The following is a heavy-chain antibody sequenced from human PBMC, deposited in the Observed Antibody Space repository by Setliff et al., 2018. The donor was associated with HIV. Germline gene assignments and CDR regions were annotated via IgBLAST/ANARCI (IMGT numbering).Heavy chain of an antibody. Sequence: ASVKVSCKASGYTFTNYCIHWVRQAPGQGLEWLGMFNPSGGSTAYAQKFQGRVTMTRDTSTTTVYMDLSGLRSDDTAVYYCARDRTAGYNYEYGYWGQGTQVTVSS. D-gene: IGHD1-1*01. CDR3: ARDRTAGYNYEYGY. J-gene: IGHJ4*02. CDR1: GYTFTNYC. V-gene: IGHV1-46*01. CDR2: FNPSGGST.